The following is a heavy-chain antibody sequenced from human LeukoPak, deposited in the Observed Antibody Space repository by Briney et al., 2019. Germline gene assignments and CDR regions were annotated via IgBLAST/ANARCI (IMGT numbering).Heavy chain of an antibody. V-gene: IGHV3-48*03. CDR2: ISSSGSTI. CDR3: AKGPYGDRRSILGGY. CDR1: GFTFSSYE. J-gene: IGHJ4*02. Sequence: GGSLRLSCAASGFTFSSYEMNWVRQAPGKGLEWVSYISSSGSTIYYADSVKGRFTISRDNSKNTLYLQMNSLRAEDTAVYYCAKGPYGDRRSILGGYWGQGTLVTVSS. D-gene: IGHD4-17*01.